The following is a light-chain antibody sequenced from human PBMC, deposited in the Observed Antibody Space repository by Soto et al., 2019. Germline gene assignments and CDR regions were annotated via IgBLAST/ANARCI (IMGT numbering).Light chain of an antibody. CDR2: AAS. CDR1: QGIIDY. CDR3: QKYNTAPQT. J-gene: IGKJ1*01. V-gene: IGKV1-27*01. Sequence: DIPMTQSPSSLSASIGDRVTITCRASQGIIDYVAWFQQKPGKAPKLLIYAASTLHSGVPSRVSGSGAGTDFTLTINSLQPEDVATYYCQKYNTAPQTFGQGTKVEI.